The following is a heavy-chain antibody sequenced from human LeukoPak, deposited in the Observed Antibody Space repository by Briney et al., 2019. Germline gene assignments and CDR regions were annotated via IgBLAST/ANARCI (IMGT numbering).Heavy chain of an antibody. CDR3: AKITLPYVWGSYRYKSRDDY. D-gene: IGHD3-16*02. V-gene: IGHV1-46*01. CDR1: GYTFSSYY. J-gene: IGHJ4*02. CDR2: INPSGGGT. Sequence: GASVKVSCKASGYTFSSYYMHWVRQTPGQGLEWMGIINPSGGGTTYAQQFQSRVTITRDTSTSTVYMELSSLRSEDTAVYYCAKITLPYVWGSYRYKSRDDYWGQGTLVTVSS.